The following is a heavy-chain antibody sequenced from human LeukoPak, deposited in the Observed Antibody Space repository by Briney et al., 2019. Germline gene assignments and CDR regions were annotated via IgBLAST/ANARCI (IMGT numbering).Heavy chain of an antibody. D-gene: IGHD2-2*01. CDR2: IKQDGSEK. J-gene: IGHJ4*02. V-gene: IGHV3-7*01. CDR3: ARSWGLTITSCHDY. CDR1: GFTFSSYA. Sequence: SYAASGFTFSSYAMSWVRQAPGKGLEWVANIKQDGSEKYYVDSVMGRFTISRDNAKNSLSLQMNSLRAEDTAVYFCARSWGLTITSCHDYWGQGTLVTVSS.